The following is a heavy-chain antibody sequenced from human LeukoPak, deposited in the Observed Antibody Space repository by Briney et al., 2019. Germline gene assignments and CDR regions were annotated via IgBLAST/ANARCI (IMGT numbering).Heavy chain of an antibody. D-gene: IGHD3-16*02. Sequence: GGSLRLSCAASGFTFSSYWMHWVRQAPGKGLAWVSRIKSDGSSASYADSVKGRFTISRDNAKNSLYLQMNSLRAEDTAVYYCARGEHDYVWGSYRPFVGESDYWGQGTLVTVSS. CDR3: ARGEHDYVWGSYRPFVGESDY. V-gene: IGHV3-74*01. J-gene: IGHJ4*02. CDR1: GFTFSSYW. CDR2: IKSDGSSA.